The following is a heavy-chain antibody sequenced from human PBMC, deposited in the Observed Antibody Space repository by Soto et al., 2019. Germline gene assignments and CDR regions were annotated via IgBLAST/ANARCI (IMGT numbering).Heavy chain of an antibody. D-gene: IGHD4-17*01. Sequence: GESLKISCQGSGYNFTNYWIGWVRQMPGKGLEWMGIIYPGDSATRYSPSFRGQVTISADKSISAAYLQWSSLKASDTAMYYCARQEGGTVLFYYGMDVWGQGTKVTVSS. CDR1: GYNFTNYW. V-gene: IGHV5-51*01. J-gene: IGHJ6*02. CDR3: ARQEGGTVLFYYGMDV. CDR2: IYPGDSAT.